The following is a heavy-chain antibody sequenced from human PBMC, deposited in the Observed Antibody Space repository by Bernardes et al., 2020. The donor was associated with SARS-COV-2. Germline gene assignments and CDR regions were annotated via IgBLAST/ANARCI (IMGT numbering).Heavy chain of an antibody. J-gene: IGHJ5*02. CDR3: AKAYYDFWSGYYTPETNILLS. V-gene: IGHV3-23*01. CDR2: ISGSGGST. CDR1: GFTFSSYA. D-gene: IGHD3-3*01. Sequence: GGSLRLSCAASGFTFSSYAMSWVRQAPGKGLEWVSAISGSGGSTYYADSVKCRFTISRDNSKNTLYLQMNSLRAEDTAVYYCAKAYYDFWSGYYTPETNILLSWGQGTLVTVSS.